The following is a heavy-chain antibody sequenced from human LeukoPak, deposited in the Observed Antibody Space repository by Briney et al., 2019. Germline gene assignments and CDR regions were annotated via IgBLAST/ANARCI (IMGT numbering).Heavy chain of an antibody. CDR2: ISGSGGMT. D-gene: IGHD3-10*01. V-gene: IGHV3-23*01. CDR1: GFTFSSFA. J-gene: IGHJ6*04. Sequence: GGSLRLSCAASGFTFSSFAMSWVRQAPGKGLEWVSGISGSGGMTYYADSVKGRLTISRDNSKNTLYLQMNSLRAEDTAVYYCAKPPPVTMVRGVPRDVWGKGTTVTVSS. CDR3: AKPPPVTMVRGVPRDV.